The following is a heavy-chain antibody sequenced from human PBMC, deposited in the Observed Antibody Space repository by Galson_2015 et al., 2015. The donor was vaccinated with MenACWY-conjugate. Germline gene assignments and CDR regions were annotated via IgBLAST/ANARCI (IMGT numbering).Heavy chain of an antibody. V-gene: IGHV3-48*04. CDR1: GFTSNSYS. CDR2: ISSSSSTI. CDR3: ARDARVGDTLTPGH. Sequence: SLRLSCAASGFTSNSYSMNWVRQAPGKGLEWVSYISSSSSTIYYADSVKGRFTISRDNAKNSLYLQMNSLRAEDTAVYYCARDARVGDTLTPGHWGQGSLVTVSS. D-gene: IGHD1-26*01. J-gene: IGHJ4*02.